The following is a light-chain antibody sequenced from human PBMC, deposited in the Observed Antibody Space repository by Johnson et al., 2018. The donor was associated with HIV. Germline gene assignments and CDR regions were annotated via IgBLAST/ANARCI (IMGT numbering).Light chain of an antibody. J-gene: IGLJ1*01. V-gene: IGLV1-51*01. CDR1: TSNIGNNY. CDR2: DNN. CDR3: GTWDSSLSANV. Sequence: QSVLTQPPSVSAAPGQKVTISCSGSTSNIGNNYVSWYQQLPGTAPKLLIYDNNKRPSGIPDRFSGSKSCTSATLGITGLQTGDEADYYCGTWDSSLSANVLGTGTKVTVL.